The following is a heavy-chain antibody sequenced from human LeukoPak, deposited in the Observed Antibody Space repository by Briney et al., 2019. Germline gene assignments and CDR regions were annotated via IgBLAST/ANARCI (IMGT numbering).Heavy chain of an antibody. V-gene: IGHV4-30-2*01. J-gene: IGHJ3*02. D-gene: IGHD3-3*01. CDR3: AGGGYYSPDAFDI. CDR2: IYHSGST. Sequence: SQTLSLTCAVSGGSISSGGYSWSWIRQPPGKGLEWIGYIYHSGSTYYNPPLKSRVTISVDRSKNQFSLKLSSVTAADTAVYYCAGGGYYSPDAFDIWGQGTMVTVSS. CDR1: GGSISSGGYS.